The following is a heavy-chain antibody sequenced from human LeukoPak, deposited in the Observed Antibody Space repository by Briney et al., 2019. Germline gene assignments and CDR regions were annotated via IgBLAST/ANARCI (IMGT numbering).Heavy chain of an antibody. CDR3: ARSGAPGTTYNYYYYYMDV. J-gene: IGHJ6*03. D-gene: IGHD1-7*01. Sequence: GASVKVSCKASGYTFTGYYMHWVRQAPGQGLEWMGWINPNSGGTNYAQKFQGRVTMTRDTSISTAYMELSRLRSDDTAVYYCARSGAPGTTYNYYYYYMDVWGKGTTVTVSS. V-gene: IGHV1-2*02. CDR2: INPNSGGT. CDR1: GYTFTGYY.